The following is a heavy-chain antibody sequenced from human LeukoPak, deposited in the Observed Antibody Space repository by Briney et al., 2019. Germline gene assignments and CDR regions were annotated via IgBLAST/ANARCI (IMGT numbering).Heavy chain of an antibody. CDR1: GYTFTSYY. CDR3: ARPYNWNLIPMVRGVTDNAFDI. CDR2: INPSGGNT. V-gene: IGHV1-46*01. J-gene: IGHJ3*02. D-gene: IGHD3-10*01. Sequence: VASXXVSCKGSGYTFTSYYMHWVGQAPGQGGERMGIINPSGGNTSYAQKFQGRVTMTMYTSTSTVYMELSSLRSEDTAVYYCARPYNWNLIPMVRGVTDNAFDIWGQGTMVTVSS.